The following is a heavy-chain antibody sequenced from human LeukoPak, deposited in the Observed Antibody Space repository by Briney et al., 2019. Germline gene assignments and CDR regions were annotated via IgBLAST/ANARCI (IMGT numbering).Heavy chain of an antibody. CDR3: AKDPPGGSWYGDH. CDR1: GFIFSSYA. CDR2: ISNDGSIP. V-gene: IGHV3-30-3*01. Sequence: PGGSLRLSCAASGFIFSSYAAHWVRQAPGKGRDWVAVISNDGSIPYYANSVKSRFTISRDNSENTLFLQMNSLRPEDTAMYYCAKDPPGGSWYGDHWGQGTLVTVSS. D-gene: IGHD6-13*01. J-gene: IGHJ4*02.